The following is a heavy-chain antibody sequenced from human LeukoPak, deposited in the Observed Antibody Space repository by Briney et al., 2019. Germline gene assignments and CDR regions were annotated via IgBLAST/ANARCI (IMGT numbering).Heavy chain of an antibody. CDR3: ASGGSGWSDYYYYYGMDV. D-gene: IGHD6-19*01. V-gene: IGHV4-30-2*01. Sequence: SETLSLTCAVSGGSISSGGYSWSWIRKPPGKGLEWIGYIYHTGSTYYKPSLKSRVTISVDRSKNHFSLKLSSVTAADTAVYYCASGGSGWSDYYYYYGMDVWGQGTTVTVSS. CDR1: GGSISSGGYS. J-gene: IGHJ6*02. CDR2: IYHTGST.